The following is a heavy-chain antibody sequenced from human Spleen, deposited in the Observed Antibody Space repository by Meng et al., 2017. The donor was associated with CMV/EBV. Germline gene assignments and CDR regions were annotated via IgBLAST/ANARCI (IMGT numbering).Heavy chain of an antibody. V-gene: IGHV2-5*02. J-gene: IGHJ4*02. CDR1: GFPLSTSGMG. D-gene: IGHD2-15*01. CDR3: AHRDYCSGGTCTFDY. CDR2: IYWDDDK. Sequence: GFPLSTSGMGVGWIRQPPGKALEWLALIYWDDDKRYSPSLKSRLTITKDTSKNQVVLTMTNMDPVDTATYYCAHRDYCSGGTCTFDYWGQGTLVTVSS.